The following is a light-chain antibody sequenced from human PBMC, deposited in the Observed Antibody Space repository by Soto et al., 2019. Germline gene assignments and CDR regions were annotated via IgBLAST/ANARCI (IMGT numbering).Light chain of an antibody. J-gene: IGLJ3*02. CDR1: SSNIGSNY. CDR2: SND. CDR3: AAWDDSLSGRV. Sequence: QLVLTQPPSASGTPGQRVTISCSGSSSNIGSNYVYWYQQLPGTAPKLLMYSNDQRPSGVPDRFSGSKSATSASLAIRGLRSEDEADYYCAAWDDSLSGRVFGGGTKLTVL. V-gene: IGLV1-47*01.